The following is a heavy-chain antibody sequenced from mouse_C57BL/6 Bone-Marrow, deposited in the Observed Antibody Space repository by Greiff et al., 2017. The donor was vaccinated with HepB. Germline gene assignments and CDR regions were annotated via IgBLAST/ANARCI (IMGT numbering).Heavy chain of an antibody. D-gene: IGHD1-1*01. CDR1: GFNIKDDY. V-gene: IGHV14-4*01. CDR2: IDPENGDT. CDR3: TTTVPWFAY. Sequence: VQLQQSGAELVRPGASVKLSCTASGFNIKDDYMHWVKQRPEQGLEWIGWIDPENGDTEYASKFQGKATITAETSSNTAYLQLSSLTSEDTAVYYCTTTVPWFAYWGQGTLVTVSA. J-gene: IGHJ3*01.